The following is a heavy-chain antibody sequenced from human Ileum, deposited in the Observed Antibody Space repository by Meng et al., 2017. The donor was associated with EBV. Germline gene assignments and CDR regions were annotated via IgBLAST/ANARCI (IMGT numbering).Heavy chain of an antibody. CDR2: IHHTEST. V-gene: IGHV4-4*02. Sequence: QGPLQEAGPGLLNPSGTRSVTSPATGGSISRSNWWSWVRQAPGKGLEWIGEIHHTESTNYNPSLKSRVTISVDKSKNQFSLKLSSVTAADTAVYYCARESYSDSSGYYSLDYWGQGSLVTVSS. J-gene: IGHJ4*02. D-gene: IGHD3-22*01. CDR1: GGSISRSNW. CDR3: ARESYSDSSGYYSLDY.